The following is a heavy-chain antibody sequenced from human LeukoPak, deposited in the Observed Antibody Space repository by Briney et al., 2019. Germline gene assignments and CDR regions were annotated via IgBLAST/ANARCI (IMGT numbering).Heavy chain of an antibody. CDR2: INHSGST. CDR3: ARGRGTRQGY. D-gene: IGHD1-14*01. Sequence: SETLSLTCTVSGGSISSSSYSWSWIRQPPGKGLEWIGEINHSGSTNYNPSLKSRVTISVDTSKNQFSLKLSSVTAADTAVYYCARGRGTRQGYWGQGTLVTVSS. V-gene: IGHV4-39*07. CDR1: GGSISSSSYS. J-gene: IGHJ4*02.